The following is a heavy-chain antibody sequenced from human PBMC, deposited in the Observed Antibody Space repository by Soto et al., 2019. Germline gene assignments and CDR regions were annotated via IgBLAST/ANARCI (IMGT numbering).Heavy chain of an antibody. Sequence: GGSLRLSCAASGFTFDDYTMHWVRQAPGKGLEWVSLISWDGGSTYYADSVKGRFTISRDNSKNSLYLQMNSLRTEDTALYYCAATRNELALPPNLVWGAFDIWGQGTMVTVSS. V-gene: IGHV3-43*01. CDR2: ISWDGGST. J-gene: IGHJ3*02. CDR1: GFTFDDYT. D-gene: IGHD6-6*01. CDR3: AATRNELALPPNLVWGAFDI.